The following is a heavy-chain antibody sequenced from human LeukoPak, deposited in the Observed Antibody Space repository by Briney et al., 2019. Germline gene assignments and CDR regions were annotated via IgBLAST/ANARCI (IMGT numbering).Heavy chain of an antibody. CDR2: ISAYNGNT. J-gene: IGHJ4*02. Sequence: ASVTVSFKASGYTFTNYGISWVRQAPGQGREGMGWISAYNGNTNYAQKLQGRVTMTTDTSTSTAYMELRSLRSDDTAVYYCARDEWVRHRCPDYWGQGTLVTVSS. CDR1: GYTFTNYG. CDR3: ARDEWVRHRCPDY. D-gene: IGHD5-12*01. V-gene: IGHV1-18*04.